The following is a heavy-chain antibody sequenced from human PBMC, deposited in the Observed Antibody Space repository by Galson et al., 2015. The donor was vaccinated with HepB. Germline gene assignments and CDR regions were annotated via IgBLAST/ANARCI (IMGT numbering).Heavy chain of an antibody. Sequence: SVKVSCKASGYTFTTYAITWVRQAPGQGLEWMGWIRADNRNTDYAQNFQGRVTMTTDTSTTTAYMELRSLGSDDTAVYYCARSFIDYSSSLGYWGQGTLVTVSS. CDR1: GYTFTTYA. D-gene: IGHD6-19*01. CDR3: ARSFIDYSSSLGY. V-gene: IGHV1-18*04. J-gene: IGHJ4*02. CDR2: IRADNRNT.